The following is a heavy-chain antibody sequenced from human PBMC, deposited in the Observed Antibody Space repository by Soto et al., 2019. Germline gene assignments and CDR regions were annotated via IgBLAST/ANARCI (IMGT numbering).Heavy chain of an antibody. CDR3: ARDRGSSGWHEGDY. J-gene: IGHJ4*02. D-gene: IGHD6-19*01. CDR2: ISHDGSNK. V-gene: IGHV3-30-3*01. Sequence: QVQLVESGGGVVQPGRSLRLSCAASGFTFSLYAMHWVRQAPGKGLEWVAVISHDGSNKYYADSVKGRFTISRDHSKDTLYLQMNRLRVEETGVYYCARDRGSSGWHEGDYWGQGTLLTVSS. CDR1: GFTFSLYA.